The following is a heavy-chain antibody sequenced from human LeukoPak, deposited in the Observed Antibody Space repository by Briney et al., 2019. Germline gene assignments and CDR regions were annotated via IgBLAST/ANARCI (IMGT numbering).Heavy chain of an antibody. CDR1: GGSISSSSYY. CDR2: IYYSGST. V-gene: IGHV4-39*01. J-gene: IGHJ4*02. CDR3: ARSSASYYDSSGYYYVPPYYFDY. Sequence: SETLSLTCTVSGGSISSSSYYWGWIRQPPGKGLEWIGSIYYSGSTYYNPSLKSRVTISVDTSKNQFSLKLSSVTAADTAVYYCARSSASYYDSSGYYYVPPYYFDYWGQGTLVTVSS. D-gene: IGHD3-22*01.